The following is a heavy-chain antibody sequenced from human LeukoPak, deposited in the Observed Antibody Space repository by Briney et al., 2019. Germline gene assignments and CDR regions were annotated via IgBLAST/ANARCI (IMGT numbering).Heavy chain of an antibody. CDR1: GYTFTGYY. CDR3: TRSVRRGSIDY. D-gene: IGHD5-12*01. CDR2: INPNSGGT. V-gene: IGHV1-2*02. Sequence: ASVKVSCKASGYTFTGYYMHWVRQAPGQGLEWMGWINPNSGGTNYAQKFQGRVTMTRDTSTSTAYMELSRLRSEDTAVYYCTRSVRRGSIDYWGPGTLVTVSS. J-gene: IGHJ4*02.